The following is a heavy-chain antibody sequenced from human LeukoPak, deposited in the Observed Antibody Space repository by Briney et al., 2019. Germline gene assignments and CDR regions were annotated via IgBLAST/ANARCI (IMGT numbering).Heavy chain of an antibody. J-gene: IGHJ4*02. V-gene: IGHV4-30-2*01. CDR3: ARSAYFFECSAYSVTIDF. Sequence: YAWMNWIRQPPGKGLEWLGCIYPSGGAYYNPSLKSRLVISVDWSNNQFSLKLTSMTAADTAVYFCARSAYFFECSAYSVTIDFWGRGTLVSVSS. CDR1: YA. CDR2: IYPSGGA. D-gene: IGHD3-22*01.